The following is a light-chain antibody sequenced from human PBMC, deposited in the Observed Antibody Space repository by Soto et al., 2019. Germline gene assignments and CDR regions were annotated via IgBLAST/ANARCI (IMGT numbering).Light chain of an antibody. CDR1: QTISSY. V-gene: IGKV1-39*01. CDR3: QQSYSTPPYT. Sequence: DIPMTQSPSSLSASVGDRVTITCRASQTISSYLSWYQQKPGKAPKLLIFAASRLESGVPSRFSGSGSGTDFTLTISSLQPEDFATYYCQQSYSTPPYTFGQGTKLEIK. CDR2: AAS. J-gene: IGKJ2*01.